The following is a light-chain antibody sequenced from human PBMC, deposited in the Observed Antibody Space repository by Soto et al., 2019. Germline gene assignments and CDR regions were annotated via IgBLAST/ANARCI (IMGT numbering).Light chain of an antibody. V-gene: IGKV3-15*01. CDR1: QSVRSN. Sequence: EIVLTQSPATLSVSPGERATLSCRASQSVRSNFAWYQQKPGQGPRLLIFGASTRANDIPARFSGSGSGTEFTLTISSLQSEDFAVYYCQQYIHWPPLTFGGGTKVEIK. CDR3: QQYIHWPPLT. J-gene: IGKJ4*01. CDR2: GAS.